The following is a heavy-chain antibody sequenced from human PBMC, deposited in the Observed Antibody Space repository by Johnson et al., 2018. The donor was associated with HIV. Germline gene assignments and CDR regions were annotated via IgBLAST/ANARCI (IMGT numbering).Heavy chain of an antibody. Sequence: VQLVESGGGLVKPGGSLRLSCAASGFTFSNAWMSWVRQAPGKGLEWVGRINWNGGSTGYADSVKGRFTISRDNAKNSLYLQMNSLRAEDTAVYYCARDSGISGDAFDIWGQGTMVTVSS. V-gene: IGHV3-20*04. D-gene: IGHD3-10*01. J-gene: IGHJ3*02. CDR2: INWNGGST. CDR1: GFTFSNAW. CDR3: ARDSGISGDAFDI.